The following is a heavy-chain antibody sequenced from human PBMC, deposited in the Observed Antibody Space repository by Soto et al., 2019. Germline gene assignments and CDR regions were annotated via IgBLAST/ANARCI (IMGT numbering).Heavy chain of an antibody. CDR3: ARDTQGIVVVPAAKDGMDV. CDR2: INHSGST. J-gene: IGHJ6*02. CDR1: GGSFSCYY. D-gene: IGHD2-2*01. V-gene: IGHV4-34*01. Sequence: SETLSLTCAVYGGSFSCYYWSWIRQPPGKGLEWIGEINHSGSTNYNPSLKSRVTISVDTSKNQFSLKLSSVTAADTAVYYCARDTQGIVVVPAAKDGMDVWGQGTTVTVSS.